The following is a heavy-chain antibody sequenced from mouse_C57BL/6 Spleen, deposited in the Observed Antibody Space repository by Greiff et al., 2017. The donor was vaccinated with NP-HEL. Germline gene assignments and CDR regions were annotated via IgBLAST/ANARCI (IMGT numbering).Heavy chain of an antibody. CDR2: IYPVSGET. CDR1: GYTFTDHI. J-gene: IGHJ4*01. CDR3: GRSHYGSSYEDAMDY. D-gene: IGHD1-1*01. V-gene: IGHV1-11*01. Sequence: QVQLKESGAELASPGASVTLSCKASGYTFTDHIMNWVKKRPGQGLEWIGRIYPVSGETNYNQKFMGKATFSVDRSSSTVYMVLNSLTSEDPAVYYCGRSHYGSSYEDAMDYWGQGTSVTVSS.